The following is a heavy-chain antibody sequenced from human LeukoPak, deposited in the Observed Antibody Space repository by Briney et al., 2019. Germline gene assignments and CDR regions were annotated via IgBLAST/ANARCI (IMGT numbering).Heavy chain of an antibody. CDR2: ISTTSSAT. CDR3: ARDFNVGYDFDY. Sequence: GGSLILSCAASGFRFGGFSMNWVRQAPGKGLEWISYISTTSSATYYAASVKGRFTISRDNAKNSLYLQMNSLRAEDTAVYYCARDFNVGYDFDYWGQGTLVTVSS. D-gene: IGHD1-1*01. V-gene: IGHV3-48*01. CDR1: GFRFGGFS. J-gene: IGHJ4*02.